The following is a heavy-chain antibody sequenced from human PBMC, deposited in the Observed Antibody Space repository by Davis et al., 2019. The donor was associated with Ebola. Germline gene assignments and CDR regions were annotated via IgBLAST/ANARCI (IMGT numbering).Heavy chain of an antibody. CDR2: INPHNGNT. D-gene: IGHD1-1*01. J-gene: IGHJ4*02. V-gene: IGHV1-18*04. CDR3: ARAQFPTTSDH. Sequence: ASVKVSCKASGYTFTNYGITWVRQAPGQGLEWMGWINPHNGNTNYAQNVQVRVTMTTDTSTSTAYMEVGSLRSDDTAVYYCARAQFPTTSDHWGQGTLVTVSS. CDR1: GYTFTNYG.